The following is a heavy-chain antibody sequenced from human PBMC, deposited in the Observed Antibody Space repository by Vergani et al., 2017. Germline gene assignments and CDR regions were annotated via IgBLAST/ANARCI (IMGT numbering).Heavy chain of an antibody. CDR1: GGSFSGYY. V-gene: IGHV4-34*01. CDR2: INHSGST. D-gene: IGHD3-16*02. Sequence: QVQLQQWGAGLLKPSETLSLTCAVYGGSFSGYYWSWIRQPPGKGLEWIGEINHSGSTNYNPSLKSRVTISVDTSKNQFSLKLSSVTAADTAVYYCAREGVMITFGGVIAGYYFDYWGQGTLVTVSS. J-gene: IGHJ4*02. CDR3: AREGVMITFGGVIAGYYFDY.